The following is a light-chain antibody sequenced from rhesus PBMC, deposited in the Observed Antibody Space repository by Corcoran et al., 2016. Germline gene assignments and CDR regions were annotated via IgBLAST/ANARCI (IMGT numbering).Light chain of an antibody. CDR2: KAP. J-gene: IGKJ4*01. Sequence: DIQMTQAPSSLSASVGDTVTITCRASQGISSWLAWYQQKPGKAPKLLSYKAPRLQSGVPSRFSGSGSGTVFTLTISSLQSEDFATYYCQQYSSRPLTFGGGTKVELK. V-gene: IGKV1-22*01. CDR3: QQYSSRPLT. CDR1: QGISSW.